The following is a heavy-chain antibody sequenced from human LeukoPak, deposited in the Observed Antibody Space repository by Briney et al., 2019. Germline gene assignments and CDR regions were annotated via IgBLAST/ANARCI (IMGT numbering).Heavy chain of an antibody. CDR1: GNYW. CDR2: INSDGSWT. CDR3: VSFYETY. D-gene: IGHD2/OR15-2a*01. V-gene: IGHV3-74*01. J-gene: IGHJ4*02. Sequence: GGSLRLSCAASGNYWMHWVRQAPGKELVWVSHINSDGSWTSYADSVKGRFTISKDNAKNTVYLQMNSLRAEDTAVYYCVSFYETYWGRGTLVTVS.